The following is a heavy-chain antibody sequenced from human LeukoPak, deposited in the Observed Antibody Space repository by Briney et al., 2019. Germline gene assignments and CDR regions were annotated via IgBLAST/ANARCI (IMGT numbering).Heavy chain of an antibody. J-gene: IGHJ3*02. CDR3: ERRQPGDAFDI. Sequence: SETLSLTCTVSGGSISSGSYYWSWIRQPAGEGLEWIGRIHASGSTNYNPSLKSRVTILLDTSKNQISLKLSSVTAADTAVYYCERRQPGDAFDIWGQGTMVNVSS. V-gene: IGHV4-61*02. CDR1: GGSISSGSYY. D-gene: IGHD3-10*01. CDR2: IHASGST.